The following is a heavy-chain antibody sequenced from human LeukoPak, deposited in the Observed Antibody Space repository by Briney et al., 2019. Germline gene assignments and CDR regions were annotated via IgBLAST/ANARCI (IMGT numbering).Heavy chain of an antibody. J-gene: IGHJ6*04. Sequence: PGGSLRLSCAASGFTFSNYCMHWVRQVPGKGLVWVSGINNDGSATTYADSVKGRFTISRVNAKNTLYLQMNSLRVEDTAVYYCTRLYLTDVWGKGTTVTVSS. CDR3: TRLYLTDV. CDR2: INNDGSAT. D-gene: IGHD2-2*02. CDR1: GFTFSNYC. V-gene: IGHV3-74*01.